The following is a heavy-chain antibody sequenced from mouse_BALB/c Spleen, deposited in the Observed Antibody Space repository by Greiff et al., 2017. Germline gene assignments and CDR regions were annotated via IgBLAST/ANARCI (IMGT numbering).Heavy chain of an antibody. CDR2: IWAGGST. Sequence: VQLQQSGPGLVAPSQSLSITCTVSGFSLTSYGVHWVRQPPGKGLEWLGVIWAGGSTNYNSALMSRLSISKDNSKSQVFLKMNSLQTDDTAMYYCARDYYYGSSSMDYWGQGTSVTVSS. CDR3: ARDYYYGSSSMDY. CDR1: GFSLTSYG. V-gene: IGHV2-9*02. J-gene: IGHJ4*01. D-gene: IGHD1-1*01.